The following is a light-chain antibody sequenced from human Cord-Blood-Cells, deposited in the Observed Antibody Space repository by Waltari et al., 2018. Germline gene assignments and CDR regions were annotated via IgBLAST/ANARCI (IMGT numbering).Light chain of an antibody. J-gene: IGKJ4*01. V-gene: IGKV3-15*01. CDR2: GAS. CDR1: QSVSSN. CDR3: QQYNNWPPLT. Sequence: EIVMTQSPATLSVSPGERATLSCRASQSVSSNLAWYQQKPGQAPRLPIDGASTRATGIPARFSGSGSGTEFTLTISSLQSEDFAVYYCQQYNNWPPLTFGGGTKVEIK.